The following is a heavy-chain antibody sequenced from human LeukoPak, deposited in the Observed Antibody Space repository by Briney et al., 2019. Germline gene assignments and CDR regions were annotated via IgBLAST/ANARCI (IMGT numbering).Heavy chain of an antibody. J-gene: IGHJ5*02. CDR2: IYYSGST. CDR3: ARAPNWGYRVNWFDP. CDR1: GGSISSGGYY. V-gene: IGHV4-30-4*08. D-gene: IGHD7-27*01. Sequence: SETLSLTCTVSGGSISSGGYYWSWIRQHPGTGLEWIGYIYYSGSTYYNPSLKSRVTISVDTSKNQFSLKLSSVTAADTAVYYCARAPNWGYRVNWFDPWGQGTLVTVSS.